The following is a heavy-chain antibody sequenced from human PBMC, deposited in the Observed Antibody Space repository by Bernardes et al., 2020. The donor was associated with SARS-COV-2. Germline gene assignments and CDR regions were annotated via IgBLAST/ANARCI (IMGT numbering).Heavy chain of an antibody. CDR1: GGSISSSSYY. CDR2: IYYSGST. CDR3: ARGGSRATWIQLWFSPPFDY. V-gene: IGHV4-39*01. J-gene: IGHJ4*02. Sequence: LSLTCTVSGGSISSSSYYWGWIRQPPGKGLEWIGSIYYSGSTYYNPSLKSRVTISVDTSKNQFSLKLSSVTAADTAVYYCARGGSRATWIQLWFSPPFDYWGQGTLVTVSS. D-gene: IGHD5-18*01.